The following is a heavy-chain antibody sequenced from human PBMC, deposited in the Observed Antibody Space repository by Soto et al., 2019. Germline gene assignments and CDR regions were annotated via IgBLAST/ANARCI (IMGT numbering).Heavy chain of an antibody. CDR2: ISHDGNIK. J-gene: IGHJ4*02. D-gene: IGHD2-2*01. Sequence: SGGSLRLSCSVSGFTFSRFGMHWVRQAPGKGLEWVALISHDGNIKYYSDSVRGRFTISRDNSRTTLFLQMNSLGPEDTAIYFCAKTIVPAAVRPIDYWGLGTLVTVS. V-gene: IGHV3-30*18. CDR3: AKTIVPAAVRPIDY. CDR1: GFTFSRFG.